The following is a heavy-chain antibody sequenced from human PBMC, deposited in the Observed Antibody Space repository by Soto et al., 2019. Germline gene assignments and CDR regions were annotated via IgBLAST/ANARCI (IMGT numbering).Heavy chain of an antibody. V-gene: IGHV5-51*01. CDR1: GYSFTIYW. D-gene: IGHD3-10*01. CDR2: IYPGDSDT. J-gene: IGHJ5*02. CDR3: XVGYYGSGSYRYNWFDP. Sequence: GKSLKISCKGSGYSFTIYWIGWVRQMPGKGLEWMGIIYPGDSDTRYSPSFQGQVTISADKSISTAYLQWSSLKASDTAMYYCXVGYYGSGSYRYNWFDPWGQGTLVTVSS.